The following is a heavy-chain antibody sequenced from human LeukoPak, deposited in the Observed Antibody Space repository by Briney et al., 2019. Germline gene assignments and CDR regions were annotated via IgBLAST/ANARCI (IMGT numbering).Heavy chain of an antibody. CDR1: GFTFDDYA. V-gene: IGHV3-43D*03. CDR2: ISWDGGST. CDR3: AKDSAGGYNSYFDY. D-gene: IGHD5-24*01. Sequence: GGSLRLSCAASGFTFDDYAMHWVRQAPGKGLEWVSLISWDGGSTYYADSVKGRFTISRDNSKNSLYLQMNSLRAEDTALYYCAKDSAGGYNSYFDYWGQGTLVTVSS. J-gene: IGHJ4*02.